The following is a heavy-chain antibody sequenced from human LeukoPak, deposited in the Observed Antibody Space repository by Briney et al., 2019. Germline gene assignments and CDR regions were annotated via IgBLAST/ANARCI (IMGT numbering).Heavy chain of an antibody. J-gene: IGHJ4*02. Sequence: GGSLRLSCAASGFTFTTYWMSWDRQAPGKGLEWVANINQDGTEKYYVDSVKGRFTISRDDAKNSLYLQMNSLRAEDTAVYYCARDVNEYSYGEPGIDYFDYWGQGTLVTVSS. CDR3: ARDVNEYSYGEPGIDYFDY. D-gene: IGHD5-18*01. V-gene: IGHV3-7*01. CDR2: INQDGTEK. CDR1: GFTFTTYW.